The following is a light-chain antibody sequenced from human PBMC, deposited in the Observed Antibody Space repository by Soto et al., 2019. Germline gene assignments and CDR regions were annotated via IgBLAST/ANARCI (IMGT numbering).Light chain of an antibody. Sequence: DIQMTQSPSFLSASVGDRVTITCRASQRIDNFLNWYQQKPGKAPKLLLYGASSLQSGVPSRVSGSGSGTDFTLTITSLQPEDSATYHCQQRYKTSLSSFGQGTKVESK. CDR2: GAS. V-gene: IGKV1-39*01. CDR1: QRIDNF. CDR3: QQRYKTSLSS. J-gene: IGKJ2*01.